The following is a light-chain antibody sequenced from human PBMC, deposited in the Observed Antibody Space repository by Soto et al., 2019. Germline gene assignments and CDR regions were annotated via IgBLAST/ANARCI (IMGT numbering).Light chain of an antibody. V-gene: IGLV2-14*03. J-gene: IGLJ1*01. CDR3: SSYTSVNLYV. CDR2: DVS. CDR1: RSNVGGYEH. Sequence: QSVLTQPASVSGSPGQSSSISCTGTRSNVGGYEHVSWYQQHPGKVPRLIIFDVSSRPSGVSHRFPGSKSGDTASLTISGLQAEDEADYYCSSYTSVNLYVFGTGTKVTVL.